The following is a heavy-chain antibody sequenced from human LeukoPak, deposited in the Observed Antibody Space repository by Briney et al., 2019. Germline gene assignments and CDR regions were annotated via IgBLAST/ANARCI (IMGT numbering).Heavy chain of an antibody. J-gene: IGHJ5*02. D-gene: IGHD1-26*01. Sequence: GGSLRLSCAASGFTFSSYGMHWVRQAPGKGLEGVAVIWSDGSNKDYADSVKGRFTISRDNSKNTLYLEMNRLRAEDTAVYYCAKDRGATGSDWFDPWGQGTLVSVSS. V-gene: IGHV3-33*06. CDR2: IWSDGSNK. CDR1: GFTFSSYG. CDR3: AKDRGATGSDWFDP.